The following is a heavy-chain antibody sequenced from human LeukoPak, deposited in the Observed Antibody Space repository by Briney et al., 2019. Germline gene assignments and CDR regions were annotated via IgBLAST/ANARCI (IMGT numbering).Heavy chain of an antibody. D-gene: IGHD6-6*01. V-gene: IGHV4-4*09. J-gene: IGHJ5*02. CDR1: GGSISSYY. CDR2: IYTSGST. CDR3: ASIGSSSKNWFDP. Sequence: SETLSLTCTASGGSISSYYWSWIRQPPGKGLEWIGYIYTSGSTNYNPSLKSRVTISVDTSKNQFSLKLSSVTAADTAVYYCASIGSSSKNWFDPWGQGTLVTVSS.